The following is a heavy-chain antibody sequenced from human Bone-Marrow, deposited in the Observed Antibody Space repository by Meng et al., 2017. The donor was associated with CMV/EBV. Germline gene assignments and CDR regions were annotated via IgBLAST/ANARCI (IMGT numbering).Heavy chain of an antibody. J-gene: IGHJ4*02. CDR3: ASFIFDY. CDR2: IYSGGST. CDR1: GFPVRSNY. Sequence: LVESGGGLIPPGGSLRLSCAASGFPVRSNYMGWVRQAPGKGLEWVSVIYSGGSTYYADSVKGRFTISRDNSKNTLYLQMNSLRAEDTAVYYCASFIFDYWGQGTLVTVSS. V-gene: IGHV3-53*01.